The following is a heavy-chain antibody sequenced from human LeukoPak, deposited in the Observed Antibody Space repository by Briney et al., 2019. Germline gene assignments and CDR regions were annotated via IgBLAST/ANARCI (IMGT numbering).Heavy chain of an antibody. Sequence: SETLSLTCTVSGGSIDSMSYYWDWIRQAPGKGLEWIGIIYHSGSTENNPSLKSRVAIFVDTSKNHSSLILYAVPAADTAVYYCPRRSEVHNTHYPYCDYWGQGALVTVSS. D-gene: IGHD2-15*01. CDR1: GGSIDSMSYY. CDR3: PRRSEVHNTHYPYCDY. CDR2: IYHSGST. V-gene: IGHV4-39*02. J-gene: IGHJ4*02.